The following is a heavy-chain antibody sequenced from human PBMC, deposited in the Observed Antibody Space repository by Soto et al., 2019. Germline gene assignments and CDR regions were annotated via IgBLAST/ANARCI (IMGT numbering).Heavy chain of an antibody. Sequence: QVQLVESGGGVVQPGRSLRLSCAASGFTFSSYAMHWVRQAPGKGLEWVAVISYDGSNKYYADSVKGRFTISRDNSKNPLYLQMNSLRAEDTAVYYCARDHGGGSMGGPHDAFDIWGQGTMVTVSS. CDR2: ISYDGSNK. CDR3: ARDHGGGSMGGPHDAFDI. J-gene: IGHJ3*02. D-gene: IGHD1-26*01. CDR1: GFTFSSYA. V-gene: IGHV3-30-3*01.